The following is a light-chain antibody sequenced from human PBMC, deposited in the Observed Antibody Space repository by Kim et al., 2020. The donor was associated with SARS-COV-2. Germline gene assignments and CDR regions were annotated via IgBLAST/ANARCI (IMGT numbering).Light chain of an antibody. J-gene: IGLJ3*02. CDR1: DLGDKY. Sequence: SYELTQPPSVSVSPGQTASITCSGDDLGDKYTCWYQQKPGQSPLLVIYQDDRRPSGIPDRFSGSNSGNTATLTISGTQAMDEADYYCQTWEGITAVFGGG. CDR3: QTWEGITAV. V-gene: IGLV3-1*01. CDR2: QDD.